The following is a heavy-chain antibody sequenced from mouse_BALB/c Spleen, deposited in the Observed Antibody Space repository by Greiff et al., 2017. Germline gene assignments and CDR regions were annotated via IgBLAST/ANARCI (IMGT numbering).Heavy chain of an antibody. Sequence: EVKVVESGGGLVKPGGSLKLSCAASGFTFSSYAMSWVRQTPEKRLEWVASISSGGSTYYPDSVKGRFTISRDNARNILYLQMSSLRSEDTAMYYCARPMITTGAWFAYWGQGTLVTVSA. CDR3: ARPMITTGAWFAY. J-gene: IGHJ3*01. D-gene: IGHD2-4*01. CDR2: ISSGGST. CDR1: GFTFSSYA. V-gene: IGHV5-6-5*01.